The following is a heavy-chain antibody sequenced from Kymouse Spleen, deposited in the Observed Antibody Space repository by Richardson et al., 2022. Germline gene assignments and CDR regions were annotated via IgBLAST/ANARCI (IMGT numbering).Heavy chain of an antibody. CDR1: GFTFSSYG. V-gene: IGHV3-33*01. J-gene: IGHJ6*02. D-gene: IGHD2-21*02. CDR2: IWYDGSNK. CDR3: ARDRLGVVVTAMRYYYYGMDV. Sequence: QVQLVESGGGVVQPGRSLRLSCAASGFTFSSYGMHWVRQAPGKGLEWVAVIWYDGSNKYYADSVKGRFTISRDNSKNTLYLQMNSLRAEDTAVYYCARDRLGVVVTAMRYYYYGMDVWGQGTTVTVSS.